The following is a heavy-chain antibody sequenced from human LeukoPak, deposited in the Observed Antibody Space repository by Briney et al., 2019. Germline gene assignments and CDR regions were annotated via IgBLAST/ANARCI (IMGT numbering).Heavy chain of an antibody. CDR1: GFMSSDYF. D-gene: IGHD2-8*01. CDR3: ARDNGKKYYYDY. CDR2: ISSNSKYT. V-gene: IGHV3-11*05. J-gene: IGHJ4*02. Sequence: PGGSLRLSCAASGFMSSDYFMSWIRQAPGKELEWISYISSNSKYTKYADSVKGRFTISRDNAKKSLYLQMNSLRAEDTAVYYCARDNGKKYYYDYWGQGTLVTVSS.